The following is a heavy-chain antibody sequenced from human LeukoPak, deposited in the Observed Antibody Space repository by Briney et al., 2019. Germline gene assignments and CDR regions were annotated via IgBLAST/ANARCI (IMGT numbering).Heavy chain of an antibody. D-gene: IGHD6-19*01. V-gene: IGHV3-72*01. CDR2: TTNKANSYTT. J-gene: IGHJ4*02. Sequence: GGSLRLSCAASGFTFSDHFMDWVRQAPGKGLEWVGRTTNKANSYTTQYAASAKGRFTISRDDSKYSLYLQMNSLKTEDTAVYYCARSYSSGWYSDFWGQGTLVTVSS. CDR1: GFTFSDHF. CDR3: ARSYSSGWYSDF.